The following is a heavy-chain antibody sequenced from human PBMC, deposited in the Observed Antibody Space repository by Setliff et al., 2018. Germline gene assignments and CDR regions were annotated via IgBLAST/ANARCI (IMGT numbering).Heavy chain of an antibody. D-gene: IGHD3-9*01. CDR1: GFTFSSNN. J-gene: IGHJ4*02. V-gene: IGHV3-21*01. CDR2: ISGSSSYI. CDR3: ARDLDWAFDY. Sequence: GGSLRLSCAASGFTFSSNNMHWVRQAPGKGLEWVSCISGSSSYIYYADSVKGRFTISRDNAKNSLYLQMNSLRAEDTAVYYCARDLDWAFDYWGQGTLVTVSS.